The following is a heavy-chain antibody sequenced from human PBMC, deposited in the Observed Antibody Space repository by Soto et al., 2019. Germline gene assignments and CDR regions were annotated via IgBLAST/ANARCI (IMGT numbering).Heavy chain of an antibody. D-gene: IGHD3-9*01. CDR1: GYSFTSYW. J-gene: IGHJ1*01. Sequence: GESLKISCKGFGYSFTSYWIGWVRQMARKGLEWMGIIYPGDSDTRYSPSFQGQVTISADKSISTAYLQWSSLKASDTAMYYCARHGVGDILPGQPAYWGQGTLVTVSS. V-gene: IGHV5-51*01. CDR2: IYPGDSDT. CDR3: ARHGVGDILPGQPAY.